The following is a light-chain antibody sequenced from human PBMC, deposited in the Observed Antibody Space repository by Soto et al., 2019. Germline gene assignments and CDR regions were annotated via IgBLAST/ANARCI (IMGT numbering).Light chain of an antibody. J-gene: IGKJ4*01. CDR3: QQYGGSPPLT. CDR2: GAS. V-gene: IGKV3-20*01. CDR1: QSVSSSY. Sequence: EIVLTQSPGTLSLSPGERATLSCRASQSVSSSYLAWYQQKPGQAPRLLIYGASNRANGIPDRFSGSGSGTDFTLTISRLEPEDFAVYYCQQYGGSPPLTFGGGTKVEIK.